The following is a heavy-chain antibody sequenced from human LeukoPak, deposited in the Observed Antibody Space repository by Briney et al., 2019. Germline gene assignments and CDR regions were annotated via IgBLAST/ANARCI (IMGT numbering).Heavy chain of an antibody. CDR3: ARSGPSFYYYGSGSYYRDYYYYYMDV. CDR1: GFTFSSYW. J-gene: IGHJ6*03. D-gene: IGHD3-10*01. V-gene: IGHV3-7*01. Sequence: SGGSLRLSCAASGFTFSSYWMSWVRQAPGKGLEWVANIKQDGSEKYYVVSVKGRFTISRDNAKNSLYLQMNSLRAEDTAVYYCARSGPSFYYYGSGSYYRDYYYYYMDVWGKGTTVTVSS. CDR2: IKQDGSEK.